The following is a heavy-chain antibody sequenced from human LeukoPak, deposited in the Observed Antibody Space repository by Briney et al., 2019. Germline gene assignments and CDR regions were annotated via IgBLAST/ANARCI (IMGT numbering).Heavy chain of an antibody. CDR3: AREDYYDSSGYEGAAFDI. CDR2: IRSSGSTI. V-gene: IGHV3-11*04. D-gene: IGHD3-22*01. CDR1: GFTFSDYY. Sequence: GGSLRLSCAASGFTFSDYYMSWIRQAHGKGLEWVSYIRSSGSTIYYADSVKGRFTISRDNAKNSLYLQMNSLRAEDTAVYYCAREDYYDSSGYEGAAFDIWGQGTMVTVSS. J-gene: IGHJ3*02.